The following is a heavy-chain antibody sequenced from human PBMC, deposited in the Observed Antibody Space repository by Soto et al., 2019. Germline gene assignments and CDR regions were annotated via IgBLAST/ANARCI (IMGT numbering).Heavy chain of an antibody. J-gene: IGHJ4*02. D-gene: IGHD3-22*01. CDR3: ARHQDYYDSSGYYYDFDY. Sequence: SETLSLTCTVSGGSISSSSYYWGWIRQPPGKGLEWIGSIYYSGSTYYNPSLKSRVTISVDTSKNQFSLKLSSVTAADTAVYYCARHQDYYDSSGYYYDFDYWGQGTLVTVSS. CDR1: GGSISSSSYY. CDR2: IYYSGST. V-gene: IGHV4-39*01.